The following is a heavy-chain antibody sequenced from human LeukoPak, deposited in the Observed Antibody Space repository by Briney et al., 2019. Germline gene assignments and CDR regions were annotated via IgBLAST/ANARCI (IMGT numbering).Heavy chain of an antibody. CDR3: AGPIFGVVRARPDYFDY. CDR2: ISSSSSNI. D-gene: IGHD3-3*01. CDR1: GFTFSSYA. J-gene: IGHJ4*02. V-gene: IGHV3-48*01. Sequence: GGSLRLSCAASGFTFSSYAMNWVRQAPGKGLEWVSYISSSSSNIYYTDSVKGRFTISRDNAKNSLHLQMNSLRAEDTAVYYCAGPIFGVVRARPDYFDYWGQGTLVTVSS.